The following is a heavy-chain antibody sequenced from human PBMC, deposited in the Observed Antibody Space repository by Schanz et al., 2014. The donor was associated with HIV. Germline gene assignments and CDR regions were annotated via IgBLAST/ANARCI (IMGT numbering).Heavy chain of an antibody. D-gene: IGHD3-3*01. V-gene: IGHV3-15*01. CDR3: TTRRVLGVVQDF. CDR2: IKSKTDGGTT. Sequence: VQLVESGGGVVQPGRSLRLSCAVSGFTFSSHAMTWVRQAPGKGLEWVGLIKSKTDGGTTDYAAPVKGRFTISRDDSKNTLYLQMNSLKTEDTAVYFCTTRRVLGVVQDFWGRGTLVTVS. J-gene: IGHJ4*02. CDR1: GFTFSSHA.